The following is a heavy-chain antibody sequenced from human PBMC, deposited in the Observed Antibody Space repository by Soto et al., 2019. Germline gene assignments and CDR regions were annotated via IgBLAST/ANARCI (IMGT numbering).Heavy chain of an antibody. CDR1: GFSITNTW. CDR2: VKSKAGGGTA. Sequence: EVHLVESGGGLVQPGVSLRLSCAASGFSITNTWMHWVRHAPGKGLEWVGRVKSKAGGGTADYAAPVKGRFTVSRDDSQISLYLQMNSLKKEDAAVYDSSSDVTLWGGATHHWGQGNLVTVSS. D-gene: IGHD2-15*01. CDR3: SSDVTLWGGATHH. J-gene: IGHJ5*02. V-gene: IGHV3-15*07.